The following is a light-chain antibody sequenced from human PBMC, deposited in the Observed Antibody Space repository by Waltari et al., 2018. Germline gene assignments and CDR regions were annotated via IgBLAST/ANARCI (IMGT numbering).Light chain of an antibody. J-gene: IGKJ1*01. Sequence: SFLYSSNNKNYLAWYQQKPGQPPKLLIYWASTRESGVPDRFSGSVSGTEFTLTISSLQAEDVAVYYCQHYYSPPWTFGQGTKVEIK. CDR2: WAS. CDR3: QHYYSPPWT. CDR1: SFLYSSNNKNY. V-gene: IGKV4-1*01.